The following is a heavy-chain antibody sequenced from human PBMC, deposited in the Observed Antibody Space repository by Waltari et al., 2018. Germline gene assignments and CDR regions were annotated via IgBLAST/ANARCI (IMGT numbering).Heavy chain of an antibody. CDR2: IWHDGSKT. J-gene: IGHJ5*02. Sequence: QFQLLESGGGVVQPGTSLKLSCVAAGFHCCPAGMHWVRQAPGKGLEWVAVIWHDGSKTYYADSVKVRFTISRDDSKNMFYLQMNSLRVEDTAMYYCAREGGNFNWMDPWGQGTLVTVS. D-gene: IGHD4-4*01. CDR3: AREGGNFNWMDP. CDR1: GFHCCPAG. V-gene: IGHV3-33*01.